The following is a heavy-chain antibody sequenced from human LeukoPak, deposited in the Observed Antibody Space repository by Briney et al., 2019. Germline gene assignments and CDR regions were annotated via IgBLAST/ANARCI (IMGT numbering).Heavy chain of an antibody. V-gene: IGHV3-21*01. J-gene: IGHJ4*02. CDR1: GFTFSSYS. D-gene: IGHD3-10*01. Sequence: GGSLRLSCAASGFTFSSYSMNWVRQAPGKGLGWVSSISSSSSYIYYADSVKGRFTISRDNAKNSLYLQMNSLRAEDTAVYYCARDGVSAMVRGVMIDYWGQGTLVTVSS. CDR2: ISSSSSYI. CDR3: ARDGVSAMVRGVMIDY.